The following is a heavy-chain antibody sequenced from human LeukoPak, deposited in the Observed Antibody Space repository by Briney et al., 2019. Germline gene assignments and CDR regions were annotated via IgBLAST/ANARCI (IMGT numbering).Heavy chain of an antibody. CDR3: ARSGYSYGYGWTYYYYMDG. D-gene: IGHD5-18*01. Sequence: SVKVSCKASGGTFSSYAISWVRQAPGQGLEWMGGIIPIFGTANYAQKFQGRVTITADKSTSTAYMELSSLRSEDTAVYYCARSGYSYGYGWTYYYYMDGWGKGTTVTVSS. V-gene: IGHV1-69*06. J-gene: IGHJ6*03. CDR1: GGTFSSYA. CDR2: IIPIFGTA.